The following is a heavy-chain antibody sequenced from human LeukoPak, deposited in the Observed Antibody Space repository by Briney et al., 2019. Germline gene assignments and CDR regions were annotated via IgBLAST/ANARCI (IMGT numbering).Heavy chain of an antibody. Sequence: GGSLRLSCAASGFTFSSYGMHWVRQAPGKGLEWVAVISYDGSNKYYADSVKGRFTISRDNSKNTLYLQMNSLRAEDTAVYYCAKGRDYLFDYWGQGTLVTVSS. CDR1: GFTFSSYG. CDR3: AKGRDYLFDY. J-gene: IGHJ4*02. CDR2: ISYDGSNK. D-gene: IGHD4-11*01. V-gene: IGHV3-30*18.